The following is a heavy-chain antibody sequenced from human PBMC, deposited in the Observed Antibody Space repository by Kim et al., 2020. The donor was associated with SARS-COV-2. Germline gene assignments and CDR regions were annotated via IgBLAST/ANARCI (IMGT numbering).Heavy chain of an antibody. CDR2: ISYDGSNK. CDR3: AKVKGITMVRGVIDDY. V-gene: IGHV3-30*18. J-gene: IGHJ4*02. Sequence: GGSLRLSCAASGFTFSSYGMHWVRQAPGKGLEWVAVISYDGSNKYYADSVKGRFTISRDNSKNTLYLQMNSLRAEDTAVYYCAKVKGITMVRGVIDDYWGQGTLVTVSS. D-gene: IGHD3-10*01. CDR1: GFTFSSYG.